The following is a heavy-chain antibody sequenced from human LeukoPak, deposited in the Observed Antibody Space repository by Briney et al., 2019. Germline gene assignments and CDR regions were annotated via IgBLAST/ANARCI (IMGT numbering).Heavy chain of an antibody. J-gene: IGHJ5*02. Sequence: SETLSLTCAVYGGSFSGYYWSWIRQPPGKGLEWIGEINHSGSTNYNPSLKSRVTISVDTSKNQFSLKLSSVTAADTAVYYCAGGLYTMLKPWGQGTLVTVSS. CDR1: GGSFSGYY. D-gene: IGHD2-8*01. V-gene: IGHV4-34*01. CDR3: AGGLYTMLKP. CDR2: INHSGST.